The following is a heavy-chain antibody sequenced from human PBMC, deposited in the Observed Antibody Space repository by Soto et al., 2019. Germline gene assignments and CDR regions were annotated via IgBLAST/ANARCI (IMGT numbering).Heavy chain of an antibody. J-gene: IGHJ4*02. D-gene: IGHD6-13*01. CDR3: ARGRGAAADYFDF. Sequence: QVQLVESGGGLVKPGGSLRLSCAASGFTFSDYYMTWIRQAPGKGLEWVSYISSSTSHTNYADSVKGRVTISRDNAKNSMFLQMNSLRAEDTAVYYCARGRGAAADYFDFWGQGTLVTVSS. CDR2: ISSSTSHT. V-gene: IGHV3-11*05. CDR1: GFTFSDYY.